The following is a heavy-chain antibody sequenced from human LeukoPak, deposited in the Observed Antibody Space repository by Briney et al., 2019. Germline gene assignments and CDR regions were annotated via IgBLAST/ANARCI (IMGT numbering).Heavy chain of an antibody. CDR2: IYYSGST. J-gene: IGHJ4*02. CDR1: GFTVSSNY. CDR3: ASLGNYARDY. Sequence: GSLRLSCAASGFTVSSNYMSWVRQAPGKGLEWIGYIYYSGSTYYNPSLKSRVTISVDTSKNQFSLKLSSVTAADTAVYYCASLGNYARDYWGQGTLVTVSS. V-gene: IGHV4-59*06. D-gene: IGHD1-7*01.